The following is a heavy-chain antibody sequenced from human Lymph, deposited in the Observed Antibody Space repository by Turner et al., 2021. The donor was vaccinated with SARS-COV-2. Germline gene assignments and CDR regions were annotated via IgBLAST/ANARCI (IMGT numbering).Heavy chain of an antibody. CDR1: GYTFTSYA. V-gene: IGHV1-3*01. Sequence: QVQLVQSWAEVKNPGASVKLSCKTSGYTFTSYAMHWVRQAPGQRLEWMGWINADNGNTKYSMKFQGRVTITRDTSASTAYMELSSMRSEDTAVYYCATGKSPLLRFLEWILFLDYWGQGTLVTVSS. J-gene: IGHJ4*02. CDR2: INADNGNT. D-gene: IGHD3-3*01. CDR3: ATGKSPLLRFLEWILFLDY.